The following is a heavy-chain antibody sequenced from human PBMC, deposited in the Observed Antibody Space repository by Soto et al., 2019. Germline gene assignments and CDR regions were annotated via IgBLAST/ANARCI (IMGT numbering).Heavy chain of an antibody. D-gene: IGHD4-17*01. J-gene: IGHJ4*02. CDR2: ISSSSSYI. V-gene: IGHV3-21*01. CDR1: GFTFSSYS. Sequence: GGSLRLSCAASGFTFSSYSMNWVRQAPGKGLEWVSSISSSSSYIYYADSVKGRFTISRDNAKNSLYLQMNSLRAEDTAVYYCARDPDSNYGGTAEFDYWGQGTLVTVSS. CDR3: ARDPDSNYGGTAEFDY.